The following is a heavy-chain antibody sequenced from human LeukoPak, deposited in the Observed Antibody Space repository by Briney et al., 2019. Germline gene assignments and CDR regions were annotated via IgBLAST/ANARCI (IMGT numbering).Heavy chain of an antibody. CDR2: ISSSSSYI. D-gene: IGHD3-9*01. CDR1: GFTFSSYS. CDR3: AKLFGDILTGQQNYYFDY. V-gene: IGHV3-21*01. Sequence: PGGSLRLSCAASGFTFSSYSMNWVRQAPGKGLEWVSSISSSSSYIYYADSVKGRFTISRDNAKNTLYLQMNSLRAEDTAVYYCAKLFGDILTGQQNYYFDYWGQGTLVTVSS. J-gene: IGHJ4*02.